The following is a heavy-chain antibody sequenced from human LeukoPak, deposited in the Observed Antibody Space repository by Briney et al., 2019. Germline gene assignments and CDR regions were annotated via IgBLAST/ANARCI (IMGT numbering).Heavy chain of an antibody. J-gene: IGHJ3*02. Sequence: GGSLRLSCAASGFTFNSYAMSWVRQAPGKGLEWVSSISSSGTYVYYADSVKGRFTISRDNAKNSLSLQMNSLRADDAAVYYCARASSKQLAGYLPDGFDIWGQGTMVTVSS. CDR3: ARASSKQLAGYLPDGFDI. V-gene: IGHV3-21*01. CDR2: ISSSGTYV. D-gene: IGHD3-9*01. CDR1: GFTFNSYA.